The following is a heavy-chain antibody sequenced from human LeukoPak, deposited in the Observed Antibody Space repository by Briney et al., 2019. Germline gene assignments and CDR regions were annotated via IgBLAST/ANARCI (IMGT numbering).Heavy chain of an antibody. J-gene: IGHJ4*02. D-gene: IGHD7-27*01. CDR3: AREILTGDLGLFDY. V-gene: IGHV1-2*04. CDR1: GYTFTGYY. Sequence: GASVKVSCKASGYTFTGYYMHWVRQAPGQGLEWMGWINPNSGGTNYAQKFQGWVTMTRDTSISTAYMELSRLRSDDTAVYYCAREILTGDLGLFDYWGQGTLVTVSS. CDR2: INPNSGGT.